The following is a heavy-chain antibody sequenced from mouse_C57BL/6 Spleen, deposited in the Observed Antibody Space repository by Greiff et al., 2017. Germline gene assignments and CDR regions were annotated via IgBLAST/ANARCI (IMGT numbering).Heavy chain of an antibody. CDR3: ARVLYFDY. V-gene: IGHV1-59*01. CDR2: IDPSDSYT. J-gene: IGHJ2*01. Sequence: VQLQQPGAELVRPGTSVKLSCKASGYTFTSYWMHWVKQRPGQGLEWIGVIDPSDSYTNYNQKFKGKATLTVDTSSSTAYMQLSSLTSEDSAVYYCARVLYFDYWGQGTTLTVSS. CDR1: GYTFTSYW.